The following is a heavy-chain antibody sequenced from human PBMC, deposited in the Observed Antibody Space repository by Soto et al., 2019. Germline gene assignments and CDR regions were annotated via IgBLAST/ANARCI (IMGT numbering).Heavy chain of an antibody. V-gene: IGHV1-18*04. CDR2: IKVDSGYT. CDR3: ATSYESGFDP. Sequence: QLQLVQSAAEVKKPGASVRGSCKAYGYPFINYGISWIRQAPEQGLEWMGWIKVDSGYTNYAQKFQGRVTMTADTSSDTAFMEPMSLSLDDTAIYFCATSYESGFDPWGQGTLVSVSS. D-gene: IGHD5-12*01. CDR1: GYPFINYG. J-gene: IGHJ5*02.